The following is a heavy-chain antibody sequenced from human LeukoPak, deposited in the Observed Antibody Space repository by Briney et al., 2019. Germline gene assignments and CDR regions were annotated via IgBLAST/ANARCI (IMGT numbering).Heavy chain of an antibody. J-gene: IGHJ4*02. CDR2: IFSDGIRK. CDR1: GFTFSTYG. Sequence: TLRLSCATTGFTFSTYGMEWIRQAPRKGLHWVAIIFSDGIRKYYADSVKGRFTISRDISRSTLYLEMNSLSAEDTAVYYCARASGPIKKNRFDQWGQGTLVTVSS. D-gene: IGHD1-26*01. V-gene: IGHV3-30*12. CDR3: ARASGPIKKNRFDQ.